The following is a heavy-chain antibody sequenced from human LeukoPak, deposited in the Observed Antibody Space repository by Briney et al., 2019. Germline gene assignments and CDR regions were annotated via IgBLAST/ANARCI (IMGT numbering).Heavy chain of an antibody. D-gene: IGHD5-18*01. CDR1: GFTFSSYA. CDR2: ISYDGSNK. V-gene: IGHV3-30*04. J-gene: IGHJ4*02. Sequence: PGRSLRLSCAASGFTFSSYAMHWVRQAPGKGLEWVTVISYDGSNKYYADSVKGRFTISRDNSQNTMYLQMNSLRAEDTAVYFCARAVGSWIQLWLQYDHWGQGTLVTVSS. CDR3: ARAVGSWIQLWLQYDH.